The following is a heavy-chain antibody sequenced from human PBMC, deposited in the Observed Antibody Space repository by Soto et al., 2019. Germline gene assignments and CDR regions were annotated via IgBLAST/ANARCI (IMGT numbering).Heavy chain of an antibody. CDR3: TTPRSSLQWPPFDP. J-gene: IGHJ5*02. D-gene: IGHD6-19*01. CDR1: GFSFSSYG. V-gene: IGHV3-30*03. Sequence: QVKLVESGGGVVQPGRSLRLSCAASGFSFSSYGMHWVRQAPGKGLEWVAVISPDGSNKDYADSVKGRFTISRDNSKNTMYLQRNGMRVEATAVYYCTTPRSSLQWPPFDPWGHGTLVTVSS. CDR2: ISPDGSNK.